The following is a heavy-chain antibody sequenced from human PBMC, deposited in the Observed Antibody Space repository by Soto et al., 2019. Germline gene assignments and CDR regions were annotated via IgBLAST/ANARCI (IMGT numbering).Heavy chain of an antibody. D-gene: IGHD3-10*01. CDR1: GGSVSSSTYY. CDR3: ERSISNEKFGLGSRARAGDFDN. V-gene: IGHV4-39*02. J-gene: IGHJ4*02. Sequence: SETLSLTCTVSGGSVSSSTYYWGWIRQSPGKGLEWITSISYSGSTLFNPSLKSRVTTSVDTSNNHLSLKLRSVTAADTAVYSCERSISNEKFGLGSRARAGDFDNWGLGNLVTVS. CDR2: ISYSGST.